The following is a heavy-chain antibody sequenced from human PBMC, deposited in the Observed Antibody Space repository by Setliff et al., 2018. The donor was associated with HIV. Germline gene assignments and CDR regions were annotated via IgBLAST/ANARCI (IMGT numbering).Heavy chain of an antibody. J-gene: IGHJ4*02. D-gene: IGHD6-13*01. CDR1: GASISSPIYY. V-gene: IGHV4-39*01. CDR3: AAAEGQGPWYFFDN. Sequence: SETLSLTCSVSGASISSPIYYWGWIRQAPGKGLEWIGNIYYNGNTNYKPSLERRLTISVDTSKNQYSLSLSSVTATDTALYFCAAAEGQGPWYFFDNWGQGTQVTVSS. CDR2: IYYNGNT.